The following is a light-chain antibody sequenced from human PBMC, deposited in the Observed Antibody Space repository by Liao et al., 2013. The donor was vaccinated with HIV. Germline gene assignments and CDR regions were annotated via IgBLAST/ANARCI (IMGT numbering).Light chain of an antibody. CDR1: NFGSRS. CDR3: QAWDNNFVV. V-gene: IGLV3-21*01. Sequence: SYVLTQPPSVSVAPAKTARITCGGNNFGSRSVHWYQLKPGQAPVLVIYYDSDRPSGIPARFSGSNSGNTATLTISGTQAMDEADYYCQAWDNNFVVFGGGTKLTVL. CDR2: YDS. J-gene: IGLJ2*01.